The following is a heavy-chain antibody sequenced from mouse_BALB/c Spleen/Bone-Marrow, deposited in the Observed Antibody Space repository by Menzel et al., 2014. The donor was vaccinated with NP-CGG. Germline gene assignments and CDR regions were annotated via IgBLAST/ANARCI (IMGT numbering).Heavy chain of an antibody. CDR1: GFDFXRYW. CDR2: INPDSRTI. V-gene: IGHV4-1*02. CDR3: ARPDYYGYLNY. D-gene: IGHD1-1*01. Sequence: VQLQQSGGGLVQPGGSLKLSCAASGFDFXRYWMSWVRQAPGKGLEWIGEINPDSRTINYSPSLKDKFIISRDSAKNTLYLRLNKVRSEDTALYYCARPDYYGYLNYWGQGTTLTVSS. J-gene: IGHJ2*01.